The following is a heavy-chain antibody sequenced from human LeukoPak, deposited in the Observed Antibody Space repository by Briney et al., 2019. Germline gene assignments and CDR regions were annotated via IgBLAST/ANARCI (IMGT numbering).Heavy chain of an antibody. D-gene: IGHD4-17*01. Sequence: PGGSLRPSCTASGFTFSSYEMNWVRQAPGKGLEWVSYISSSASAIFYADSVKGRFTISRDNVKNSLYLQMNSLRAEDTAVYYCARWGGYGDYLYFDYWGQGTLVTVSS. CDR3: ARWGGYGDYLYFDY. V-gene: IGHV3-48*03. CDR2: ISSSASAI. CDR1: GFTFSSYE. J-gene: IGHJ4*02.